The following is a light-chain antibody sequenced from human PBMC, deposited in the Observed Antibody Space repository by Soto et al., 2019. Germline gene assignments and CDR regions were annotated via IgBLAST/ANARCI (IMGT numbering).Light chain of an antibody. V-gene: IGKV1-5*03. CDR2: KAS. CDR3: QQYHSYPFT. Sequence: DIQMTQSPSTLSASVGDRVSITCRASQSITNWLAWYQQKPGKAPKLLIYKASSLQSEVPSRFSGSASGPEFTLTISGLQPDDFATYYCQQYHSYPFTFGPGPKVDIK. J-gene: IGKJ3*01. CDR1: QSITNW.